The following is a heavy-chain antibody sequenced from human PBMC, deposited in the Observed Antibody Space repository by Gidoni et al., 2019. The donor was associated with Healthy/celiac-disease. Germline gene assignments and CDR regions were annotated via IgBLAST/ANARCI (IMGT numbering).Heavy chain of an antibody. CDR3: AREVVVAATLWFDP. V-gene: IGHV1-8*01. CDR1: GYTFTSYD. J-gene: IGHJ5*02. Sequence: QVQLVQSGAEVKKPGASVKVSCKASGYTFTSYDINWVRQATGQGLEWMGWMNPNSGNTGYAQKFQGRVTMTRNTSISTAYMELSSLRSEDTAVYYCAREVVVAATLWFDPWGQGTLVTVSS. D-gene: IGHD2-15*01. CDR2: MNPNSGNT.